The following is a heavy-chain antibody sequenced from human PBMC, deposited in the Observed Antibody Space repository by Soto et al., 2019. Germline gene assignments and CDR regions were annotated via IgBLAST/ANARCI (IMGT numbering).Heavy chain of an antibody. CDR1: GYTFTSYG. J-gene: IGHJ4*02. CDR3: ARDFIDLGSYDSTEDY. CDR2: ISAYNGNT. D-gene: IGHD1-26*01. Sequence: QVQLVQSGAEVKKPGASVKVSCKASGYTFTSYGISWVRQAPGQGLEWMGWISAYNGNTNYAQKLQGRGTMTTDTSTSTAYMELRSLRSDDTAVYYCARDFIDLGSYDSTEDYWGQGTLVTVSS. V-gene: IGHV1-18*01.